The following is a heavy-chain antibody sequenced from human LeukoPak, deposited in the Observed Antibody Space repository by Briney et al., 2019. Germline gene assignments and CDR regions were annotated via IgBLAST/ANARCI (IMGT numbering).Heavy chain of an antibody. CDR3: ASRIVGTPDYFDY. V-gene: IGHV3-7*01. CDR1: GFTFSSYW. J-gene: IGHJ4*02. Sequence: GGSLRLSCATSGFTFSSYWMSWVRQVPGKGLEWVANIKHDGRDIYYLDSVKGRFTISRDNAKNSLYLQLNSLRVEDTAVYYCASRIVGTPDYFDYWGQGTLVTVSS. D-gene: IGHD1-26*01. CDR2: IKHDGRDI.